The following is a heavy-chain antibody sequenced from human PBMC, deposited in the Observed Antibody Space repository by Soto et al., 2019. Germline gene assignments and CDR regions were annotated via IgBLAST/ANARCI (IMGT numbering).Heavy chain of an antibody. CDR2: INSDGSST. J-gene: IGHJ3*02. V-gene: IGHV3-74*01. CDR3: AREGLTSAADDAFDI. CDR1: GFTFSSYW. D-gene: IGHD6-13*01. Sequence: GGSLRLSCAASGFTFSSYWMHWVHQAPGKGLVWVSRINSDGSSTSYADSVKGRFTISRDNAKNTLYLQMNSLRAEDTAVYYCAREGLTSAADDAFDIWGQGTMVTVSS.